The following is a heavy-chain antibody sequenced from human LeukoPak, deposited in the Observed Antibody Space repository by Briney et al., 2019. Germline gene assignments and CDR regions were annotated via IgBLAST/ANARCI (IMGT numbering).Heavy chain of an antibody. CDR1: GGSITNTNY. CDR3: ARKGGPYRPLDY. V-gene: IGHV4-4*02. CDR2: VNLQGST. Sequence: SETLSLTCGVSGGSITNTNYWTWVRQPPGKGLEWIGEVNLQGSTNYNPSLMGRVAISVDTSENHISLQLTSVTAADTAVYYCARKGGPYRPLDYSGQGTLVTASS. J-gene: IGHJ4*02.